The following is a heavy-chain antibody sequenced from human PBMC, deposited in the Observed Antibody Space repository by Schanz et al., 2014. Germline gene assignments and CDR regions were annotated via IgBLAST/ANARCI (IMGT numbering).Heavy chain of an antibody. CDR1: GYTFAMHD. V-gene: IGHV1-69*04. CDR2: IIPILGIA. D-gene: IGHD6-13*01. Sequence: QVQLVQSGAEVKKPGASVKVSCKASGYTFAMHDMNWVRQAPGQGLEWMGRIIPILGIATYAQKFQGRVTITRDTLASTAYMEVSSLRSEDTAVYYCARSGSSNWYFFDYWGQGTLVTVSS. CDR3: ARSGSSNWYFFDY. J-gene: IGHJ4*02.